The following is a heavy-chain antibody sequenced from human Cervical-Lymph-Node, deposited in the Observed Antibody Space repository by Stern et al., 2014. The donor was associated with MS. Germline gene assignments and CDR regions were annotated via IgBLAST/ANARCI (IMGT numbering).Heavy chain of an antibody. Sequence: VQLVESGGGLVQPGRSLRLSCAASGFTFDDYAMHWVRQAPGKGLEWVSGISWNSGSRGYADSVKGRFTISRDNAKNSLYLQMTSLRAEDTALYYCARNPIFCSGGSCQWGAFDIWGQGTMVTVYS. CDR2: ISWNSGSR. V-gene: IGHV3-9*01. CDR1: GFTFDDYA. CDR3: ARNPIFCSGGSCQWGAFDI. J-gene: IGHJ3*02. D-gene: IGHD2-15*01.